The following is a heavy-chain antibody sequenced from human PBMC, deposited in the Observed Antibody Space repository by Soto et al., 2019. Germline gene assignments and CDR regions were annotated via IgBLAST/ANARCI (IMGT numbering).Heavy chain of an antibody. V-gene: IGHV4-38-2*02. J-gene: IGHJ4*02. CDR3: AREKVGTTFFDN. Sequence: SETLSLTCDVSGFSISSGYYWSWVRQAPGKGLEWIGSIYRSGNSYHNPSLETRLILSVDTSKNQFSLKLASVTAADTAIYYCAREKVGTTFFDNCGQGAKVTVYS. D-gene: IGHD1-1*01. CDR2: IYRSGNS. CDR1: GFSISSGYY.